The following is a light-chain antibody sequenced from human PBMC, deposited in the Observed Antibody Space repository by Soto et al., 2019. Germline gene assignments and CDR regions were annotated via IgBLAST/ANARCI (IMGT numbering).Light chain of an antibody. CDR3: QQSSSSPIT. V-gene: IGKV3-20*01. CDR2: AAS. CDR1: QSVSSSY. J-gene: IGKJ5*01. Sequence: IVLTQSPGTLSLSPGERATLSCRASQSVSSSYLAWYQQKPGQAPRLLMSAASSRATGIPDRFSGSGSGTDFTLTISRLEAEDFAVYYCQQSSSSPITFGQGTRREIK.